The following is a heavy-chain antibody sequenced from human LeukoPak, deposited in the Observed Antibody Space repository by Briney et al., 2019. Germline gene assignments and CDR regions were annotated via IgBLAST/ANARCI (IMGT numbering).Heavy chain of an antibody. D-gene: IGHD6-19*01. Sequence: SVKVSCKASGGTFSRNDISWVRQAPGQGLEWMGGIMPLFGTAKNAQKFQGRVTITADESTSTAYMELSSLRSEDTAVYYCARTVDSSGWYEDYWGQGTLVTVSS. J-gene: IGHJ4*02. CDR2: IMPLFGTA. CDR1: GGTFSRND. CDR3: ARTVDSSGWYEDY. V-gene: IGHV1-69*13.